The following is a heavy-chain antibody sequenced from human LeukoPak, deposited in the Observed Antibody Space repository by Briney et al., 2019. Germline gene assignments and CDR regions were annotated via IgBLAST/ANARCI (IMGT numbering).Heavy chain of an antibody. CDR2: ISPIFGTA. CDR1: GCTFSSYA. Sequence: ASVKLCCKAAGCTFSSYAISRVRQAPGQGLEWMGGISPIFGTANYAQKCQGRVTITADESTSTTYMELSSLRSEDTAVYYCERDWIQETMGAFDMWGQGTMVTVSS. J-gene: IGHJ3*02. D-gene: IGHD5-18*01. V-gene: IGHV1-69*13. CDR3: ERDWIQETMGAFDM.